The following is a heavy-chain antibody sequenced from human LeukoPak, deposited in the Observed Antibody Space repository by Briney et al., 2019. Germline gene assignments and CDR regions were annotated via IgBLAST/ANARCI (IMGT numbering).Heavy chain of an antibody. V-gene: IGHV3-23*01. CDR1: GITLSNYG. D-gene: IGHD3-22*01. CDR2: ISGGAGGT. CDR3: AKRGVVIRVILVGFHKEAYYFDS. J-gene: IGHJ4*02. Sequence: PGGSLTLSCAGSGITLSNYGMSWVRQAPGKGLEWVAGISGGAGGTNYADSVKGRFTISRDNSKNTLYLQMKRLRAEDTAVYFCAKRGVVIRVILVGFHKEAYYFDSWGQGALVTVSS.